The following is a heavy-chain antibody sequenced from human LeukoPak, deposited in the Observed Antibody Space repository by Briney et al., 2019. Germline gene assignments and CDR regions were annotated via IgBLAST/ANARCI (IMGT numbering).Heavy chain of an antibody. Sequence: SETLSLTCTVSGGSISSSSYYWGWIRQPPGKGLEWIGSIYYSGSTYYNPSLKSRVTISVDTSKNQFSLKLSSVTAADTAVYYCAREPTYYYDSSGYYSYFQHWGQGTLVTVSS. CDR3: AREPTYYYDSSGYYSYFQH. CDR2: IYYSGST. D-gene: IGHD3-22*01. CDR1: GGSISSSSYY. V-gene: IGHV4-39*01. J-gene: IGHJ1*01.